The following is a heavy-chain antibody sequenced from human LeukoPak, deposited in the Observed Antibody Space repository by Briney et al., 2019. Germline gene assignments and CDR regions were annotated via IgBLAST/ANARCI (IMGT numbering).Heavy chain of an antibody. D-gene: IGHD2-2*01. CDR3: ASGPMSGENCSRTSCYESVLGY. CDR1: GYTFTGYY. V-gene: IGHV1-2*02. J-gene: IGHJ4*02. CDR2: INPNSGST. Sequence: RASLSLSCKASGYTFTGYYMHWVRQAPGQGLEWIGWINPNSGSTDYAHTFKGRVTMTRDTSTSTDYMELSRRRCDYTVLYYCASGPMSGENCSRTSCYESVLGYWGQGNLVSVSP.